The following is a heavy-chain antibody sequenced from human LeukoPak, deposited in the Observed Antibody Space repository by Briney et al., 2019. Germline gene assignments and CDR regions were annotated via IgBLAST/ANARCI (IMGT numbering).Heavy chain of an antibody. Sequence: SETLSLTCTVSGGCISSYYWSWIRQPPGKGLEWIGYIYYGGSTNYNPSLKSRVTISVDTSKNQFSLKLSSVTAADTAVYYCARSTRRRRGDYYYYGMDVWGKGTTVTVSS. D-gene: IGHD1-1*01. CDR1: GGCISSYY. CDR2: IYYGGST. J-gene: IGHJ6*04. V-gene: IGHV4-59*01. CDR3: ARSTRRRRGDYYYYGMDV.